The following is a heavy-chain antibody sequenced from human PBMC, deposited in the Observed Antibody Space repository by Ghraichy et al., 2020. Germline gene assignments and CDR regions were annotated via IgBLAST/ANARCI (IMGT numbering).Heavy chain of an antibody. D-gene: IGHD1-26*01. CDR3: ARDRWLGGSYSFDY. CDR1: GFTFSSYS. CDR2: ISSSSSYI. J-gene: IGHJ4*02. V-gene: IGHV3-21*01. Sequence: GGSLRLSCAASGFTFSSYSMNWVRQAPGKGLEWVSSISSSSSYIYYADSVKGRFTISRDNAKNSLYLQMNSLRAEDTAVYYCARDRWLGGSYSFDYWGQGTLVTVSS.